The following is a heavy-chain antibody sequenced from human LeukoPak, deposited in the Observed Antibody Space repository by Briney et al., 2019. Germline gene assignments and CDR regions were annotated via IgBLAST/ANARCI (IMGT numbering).Heavy chain of an antibody. CDR3: AKDLPSPYYDILTGVGDY. J-gene: IGHJ4*02. CDR1: GFTFSDYG. D-gene: IGHD3-9*01. CDR2: IRSAGSNK. V-gene: IGHV3-30*02. Sequence: GGSLRLSCAASGFTFSDYGMHWVRQAPGKGLEWVTFIRSAGSNKYYADSVKGRFTISRDNSKNTLYLQMNSLRAEDTAVYYCAKDLPSPYYDILTGVGDYWGQGTLVTVSS.